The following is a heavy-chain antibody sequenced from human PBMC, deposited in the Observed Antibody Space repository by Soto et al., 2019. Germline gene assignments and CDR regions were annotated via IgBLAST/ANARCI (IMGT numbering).Heavy chain of an antibody. CDR1: GYTFSSYG. CDR2: ISAYNGNT. J-gene: IGHJ3*02. Sequence: ASVKVSCKSSGYTFSSYGISWVRQAPGQGLEWMGWISAYNGNTNYAQRLQGRVTTTTDTSTSTAYMELRSLRSDDTAVYYCARGRAVLRFLEWPYDAFDIWGQGPMVTVSS. D-gene: IGHD3-3*01. CDR3: ARGRAVLRFLEWPYDAFDI. V-gene: IGHV1-18*01.